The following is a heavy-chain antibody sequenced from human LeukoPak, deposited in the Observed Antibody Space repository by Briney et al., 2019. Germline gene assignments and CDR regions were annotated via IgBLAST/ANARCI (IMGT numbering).Heavy chain of an antibody. D-gene: IGHD3-3*01. CDR1: GFTFSSYS. CDR3: AKDAYGYYDLWSGFYFDY. CDR2: ISSSSSYI. J-gene: IGHJ4*02. Sequence: GGSLRLSCAASGFTFSSYSMNWVRQAPGKGLEWVSSISSSSSYIYYADSVKGRFTISRDNAKNSLYLQMNSLRAEDTAMYYCAKDAYGYYDLWSGFYFDYWGQGILVTVSS. V-gene: IGHV3-21*01.